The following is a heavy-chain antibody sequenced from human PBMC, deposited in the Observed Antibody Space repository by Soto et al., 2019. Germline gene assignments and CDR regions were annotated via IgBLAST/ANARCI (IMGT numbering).Heavy chain of an antibody. CDR1: GGSISSSSYY. CDR3: ARLVVAAAGTGYGWFDP. J-gene: IGHJ5*02. CDR2: IYYSGST. D-gene: IGHD6-13*01. V-gene: IGHV4-39*01. Sequence: SETLSLTCTVSGGSISSSSYYWGWIRQPPGKGLEWIGSIYYSGSTYYNPSLKSRVTISVDTSKNQFSLKLSSVTAADTAVYYCARLVVAAAGTGYGWFDPWGQGTLVTVST.